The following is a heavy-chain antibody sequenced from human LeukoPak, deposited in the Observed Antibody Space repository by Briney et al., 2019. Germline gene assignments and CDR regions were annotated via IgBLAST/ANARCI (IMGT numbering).Heavy chain of an antibody. CDR2: IKPDGREN. CDR3: ATAHGTVTTSNY. J-gene: IGHJ4*02. D-gene: IGHD4-17*01. CDR1: GFTFSTYW. V-gene: IGHV3-7*05. Sequence: GGSLRLSCAASGFTFSTYWMSWVRQAPGKGLEWVASIKPDGRENYFADSVKGRFTVSRDNAKNSLYLQMSSLRVEDTAVYYCATAHGTVTTSNYWGQGTLVTVSS.